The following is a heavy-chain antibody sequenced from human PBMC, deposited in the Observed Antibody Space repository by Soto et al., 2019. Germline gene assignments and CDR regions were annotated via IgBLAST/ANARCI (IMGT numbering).Heavy chain of an antibody. V-gene: IGHV1-8*01. CDR3: ARGFVLRFLEWLSPYYYYGMDV. CDR2: MNPNSGNT. J-gene: IGHJ6*02. Sequence: ASVKVSCKASGYTFTSYDINWVRQATGQGLEWMGWMNPNSGNTGYAQKFQGRVTMTRNTSISTAYMELSSLRSEDTAVYYCARGFVLRFLEWLSPYYYYGMDVWGQGTTVTV. CDR1: GYTFTSYD. D-gene: IGHD3-3*01.